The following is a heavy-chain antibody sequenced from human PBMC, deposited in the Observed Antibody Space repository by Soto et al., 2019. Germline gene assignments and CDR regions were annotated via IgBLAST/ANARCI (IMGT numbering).Heavy chain of an antibody. V-gene: IGHV5-10-1*01. J-gene: IGHJ6*02. D-gene: IGHD6-13*01. CDR3: AKIPKGSSWYYYYYGMDV. CDR1: GYSFTSYW. CDR2: IDPSDSYT. Sequence: PGESLKISCQGSGYSFTSYWISWVRQMPGKGLEWMGRIDPSDSYTNYSPSFQGHVTISADKSISTAYLQWSSLKASDTAMYYCAKIPKGSSWYYYYYGMDVWGQGTTVTVSS.